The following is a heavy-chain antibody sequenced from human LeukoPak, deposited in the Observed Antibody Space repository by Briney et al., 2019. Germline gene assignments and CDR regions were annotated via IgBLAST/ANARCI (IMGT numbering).Heavy chain of an antibody. CDR3: ARKHYYDSSGFFPPMDY. V-gene: IGHV3-66*01. CDR2: IYSGGST. D-gene: IGHD3-22*01. CDR1: GFTVSSNS. J-gene: IGHJ4*02. Sequence: PGRSQRLSCAASGFTVSSNSMSWVRQAPGKGLEWVSVIYSGGSTFYADSVKGRFTISRDNSKNTLYLQMNSLRAEDTAVYYCARKHYYDSSGFFPPMDYWGQGTLVTVSS.